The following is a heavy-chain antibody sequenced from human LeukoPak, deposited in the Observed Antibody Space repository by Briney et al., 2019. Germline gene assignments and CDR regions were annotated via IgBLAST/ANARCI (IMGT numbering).Heavy chain of an antibody. J-gene: IGHJ4*02. D-gene: IGHD2-2*01. Sequence: GRSLRLSCAASGFTFRSYGVHWVRQAPGKGLEGVAVIWYDGSNKYYADSVKGRFTISRDNSKNTLYLQMNSLRAEDTAMYYCARAYCSSTRCYAFDYWGQGTLVTVSS. CDR2: IWYDGSNK. CDR1: GFTFRSYG. V-gene: IGHV3-33*01. CDR3: ARAYCSSTRCYAFDY.